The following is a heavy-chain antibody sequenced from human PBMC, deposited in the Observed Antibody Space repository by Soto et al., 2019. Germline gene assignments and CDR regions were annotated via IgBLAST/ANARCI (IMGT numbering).Heavy chain of an antibody. CDR1: RYTFTGYY. J-gene: IGHJ6*03. Sequence: ASVKVSCKAARYTFTGYYMHWVRQAPGQGLEWMGWINPNSGGTNYAQQFQGWVTMTRDTSISTAYMELSRLRSDDTAVYYCARSRSTSGYYYYYYMDVWRNRTTVTVSS. CDR3: ARSRSTSGYYYYYYMDV. CDR2: INPNSGGT. V-gene: IGHV1-2*04. D-gene: IGHD2-2*01.